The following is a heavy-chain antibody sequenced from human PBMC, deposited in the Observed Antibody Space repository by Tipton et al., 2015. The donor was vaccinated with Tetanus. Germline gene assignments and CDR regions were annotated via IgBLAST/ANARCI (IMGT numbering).Heavy chain of an antibody. D-gene: IGHD5-24*01. CDR1: GASISSGGYF. V-gene: IGHV4-31*03. Sequence: LRLSCTVSGASISSGGYFWNWIRHRPGKGLEWIGYIYYSGSTIYNPSLKSRVTVSVDTSKNQFSLRLDSVTAADTAVYYCARVAENFDYWGQGTLVTVSS. CDR3: ARVAENFDY. J-gene: IGHJ4*02. CDR2: IYYSGST.